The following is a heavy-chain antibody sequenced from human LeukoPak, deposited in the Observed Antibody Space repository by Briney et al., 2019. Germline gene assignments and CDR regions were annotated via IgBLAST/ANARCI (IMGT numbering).Heavy chain of an antibody. Sequence: GSLRLSCAASGFPFNAYWMTWVRQAPGKGLEWVANIIQDGDTKYYVDSVKGRFTISRDNAMNSLYLQMNSLRAEDTAIYYCARSLPYGTTWYGRSDFWGQGTLVSVSS. J-gene: IGHJ4*02. V-gene: IGHV3-7*03. CDR1: GFPFNAYW. CDR2: IIQDGDTK. D-gene: IGHD6-13*01. CDR3: ARSLPYGTTWYGRSDF.